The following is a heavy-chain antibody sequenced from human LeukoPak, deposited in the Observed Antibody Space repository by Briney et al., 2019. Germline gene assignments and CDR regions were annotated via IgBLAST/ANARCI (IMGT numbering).Heavy chain of an antibody. J-gene: IGHJ4*02. CDR1: GYTFTSYA. V-gene: IGHV1-3*01. CDR2: INAGNGNT. Sequence: ASVKVSCKASGYTFTSYAMHWVRQDPGQRLEWMGWINAGNGNTKYSQKFQGRVTITRDTSASTAYMELSSLRSEDTAVCYCARASGYSYGVNYWGQGTLVTVSS. D-gene: IGHD5-18*01. CDR3: ARASGYSYGVNY.